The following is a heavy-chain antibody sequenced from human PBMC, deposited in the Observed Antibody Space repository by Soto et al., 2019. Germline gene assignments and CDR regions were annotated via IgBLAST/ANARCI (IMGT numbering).Heavy chain of an antibody. CDR2: IYPGDSDT. CDR1: GYSFTSYW. CDR3: ARRRRYGMTRDAFDI. D-gene: IGHD6-13*01. J-gene: IGHJ3*02. V-gene: IGHV5-51*01. Sequence: PGESLKISCKGSGYSFTSYWIGWVRQMPGKGLEWMGIIYPGDSDTRYSPSFQGQVTISADKSISTAYLQWSSLKAPDTAMYYCARRRRYGMTRDAFDIWGQGTMVTVSS.